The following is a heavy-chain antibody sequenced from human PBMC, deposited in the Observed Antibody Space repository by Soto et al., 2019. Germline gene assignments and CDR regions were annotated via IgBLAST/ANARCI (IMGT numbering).Heavy chain of an antibody. V-gene: IGHV4-59*01. J-gene: IGHJ6*01. CDR2: IYYSGST. Sequence: SKPLSVTCTSSGGSISSYYWSWIRQPPGKGLEWIGYIYYSGSTNYNPSLKGRVTISVDTSKNQFSLKLSSVTAAATAVYYCARGGVSFYIFSSWAGPYYGMY. CDR1: GGSISSYY. D-gene: IGHD3-9*01. CDR3: ARGGVSFYIFSSWAGPYYGMY.